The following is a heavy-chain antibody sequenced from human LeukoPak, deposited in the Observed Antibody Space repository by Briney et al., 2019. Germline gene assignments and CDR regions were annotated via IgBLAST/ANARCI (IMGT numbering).Heavy chain of an antibody. D-gene: IGHD4-23*01. CDR3: ARGWLAETTVVTPYNY. V-gene: IGHV1-69*13. CDR2: IIPIFGTA. CDR1: GGTFSNYA. J-gene: IGHJ4*02. Sequence: RASVKVSCKASGGTFSNYAINWVRQAPGQGLEWMGGIIPIFGTAHYAQKFQGRVTITADESTGTAYMELRSLRSEDTAMYYCARGWLAETTVVTPYNYWGQGTPVTVSS.